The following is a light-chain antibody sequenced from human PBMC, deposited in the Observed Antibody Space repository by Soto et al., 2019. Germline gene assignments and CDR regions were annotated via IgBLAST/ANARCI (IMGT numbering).Light chain of an antibody. V-gene: IGLV1-51*01. J-gene: IGLJ2*01. CDR2: DNN. CDR1: SSNIGNNY. CDR3: GTWDSSLSAGRMV. Sequence: QSVLTQPPSVSAAPGQTVTISCSGSSSNIGNNYVSWYQQLPGTAPKLLIYDNNKRPSGIPDRFSGSKSGTSATLGITGLQTGDEADYYCGTWDSSLSAGRMVFGGGTKLTVL.